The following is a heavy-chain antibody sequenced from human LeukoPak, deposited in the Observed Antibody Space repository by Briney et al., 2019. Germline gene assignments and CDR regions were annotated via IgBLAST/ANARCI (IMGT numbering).Heavy chain of an antibody. Sequence: PGGSLRLSCAASGFTVSSNYMSWVRQAPGKGLEWVATTSFDVSNKYYADSVKGRFTISRDNSKNTLYLQMNSLRTEDTAVYSCARGYCTSTSCYNDYWGQGTLVTVSS. CDR1: GFTVSSNY. CDR3: ARGYCTSTSCYNDY. V-gene: IGHV3-30*03. D-gene: IGHD2-2*02. CDR2: TSFDVSNK. J-gene: IGHJ4*02.